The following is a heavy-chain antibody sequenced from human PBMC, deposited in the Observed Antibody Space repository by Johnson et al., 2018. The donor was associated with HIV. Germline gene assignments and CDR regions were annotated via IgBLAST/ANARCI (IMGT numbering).Heavy chain of an antibody. CDR3: AREASGSLDAFDI. J-gene: IGHJ3*02. CDR1: GFTFADYG. CDR2: ISSNGGST. Sequence: VQLVESGGGVVQPRGSLRLSCAASGFTFADYGMHWVRQAPGKGLEYVSAISSNGGSTYYANSVKGRFTISRDNSKNTLYLQMGSLRAEDMAVYYCAREASGSLDAFDIWGHGTLVTVSS. D-gene: IGHD1-26*01. V-gene: IGHV3-64*01.